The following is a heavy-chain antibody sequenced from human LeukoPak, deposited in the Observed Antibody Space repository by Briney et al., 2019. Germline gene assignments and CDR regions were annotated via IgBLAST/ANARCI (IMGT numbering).Heavy chain of an antibody. Sequence: GGSLRLSCAASGFTFRRYAMSWVRQAPGKGLEWVSSVSSTSINIDYADSVKGRFTISRDNAKNSVSLQMNSLRVEDTAVYYCVRSGLRPLDSWGQGTLVAVSS. D-gene: IGHD4-17*01. V-gene: IGHV3-21*06. J-gene: IGHJ4*02. CDR1: GFTFRRYA. CDR3: VRSGLRPLDS. CDR2: VSSTSINI.